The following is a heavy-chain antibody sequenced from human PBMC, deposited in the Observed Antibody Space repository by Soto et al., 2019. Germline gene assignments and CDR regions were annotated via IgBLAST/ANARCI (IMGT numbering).Heavy chain of an antibody. V-gene: IGHV3-53*01. D-gene: IGHD5-18*01. Sequence: EVQLVESGGGLIQPGGSLRLSCAASGFTVSSNYMSWVRQAPGKGLEWVSVIYSGGSTYYADSVKGRFTISRDNSKNTLYLQMNSLRAEDTAVYYCARDRRGYSYGYFDYWGQGTLVTVSS. CDR1: GFTVSSNY. CDR3: ARDRRGYSYGYFDY. J-gene: IGHJ4*02. CDR2: IYSGGST.